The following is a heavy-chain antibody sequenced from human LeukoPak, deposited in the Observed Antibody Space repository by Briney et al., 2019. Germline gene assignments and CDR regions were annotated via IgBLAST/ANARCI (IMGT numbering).Heavy chain of an antibody. Sequence: PGGSLRLSCAASGFTFSSYGMHWVRQAPGKGLEWVAFIRYDGSNKYYADSVKGRFTISRDNSKNTLYLQMNSLRAEDTAVYYCARDAANYYYYYSMDVWGKGATVTVSS. J-gene: IGHJ6*03. CDR3: ARDAANYYYYYSMDV. CDR1: GFTFSSYG. V-gene: IGHV3-30*02. CDR2: IRYDGSNK.